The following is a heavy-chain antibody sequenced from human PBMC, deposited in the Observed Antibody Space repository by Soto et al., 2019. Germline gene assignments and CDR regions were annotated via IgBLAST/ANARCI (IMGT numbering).Heavy chain of an antibody. J-gene: IGHJ5*02. CDR1: VGSIWSGDYY. D-gene: IGHD3-10*02. Sequence: PSETLSLTCSVSVGSIWSGDYYWSWIRQPPGKGLEWIGYIYYSGSTYYNPSLKSRVTISVDTSKNQFSLKLSSVTAADTAVYYCARCSMGLWFDPWGQGTLVTVSS. V-gene: IGHV4-30-4*01. CDR3: ARCSMGLWFDP. CDR2: IYYSGST.